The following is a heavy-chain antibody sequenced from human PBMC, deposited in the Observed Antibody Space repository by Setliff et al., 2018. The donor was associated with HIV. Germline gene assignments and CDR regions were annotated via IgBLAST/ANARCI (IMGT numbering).Heavy chain of an antibody. Sequence: SVKVSCKASGGALSTYAINWVRQAPGQGLEWVGGIIPVFGTANYAQKLEGRVTITADESTSTAYMELSGLRSEDTAVYYCAIDVIGGWLRPMPDFWGPGTLVTVSS. CDR1: GGALSTYA. CDR2: IIPVFGTA. CDR3: AIDVIGGWLRPMPDF. D-gene: IGHD5-12*01. V-gene: IGHV1-69*13. J-gene: IGHJ4*02.